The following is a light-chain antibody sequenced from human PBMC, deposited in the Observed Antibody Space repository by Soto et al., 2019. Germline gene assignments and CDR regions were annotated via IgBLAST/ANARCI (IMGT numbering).Light chain of an antibody. Sequence: EIGMTQSPATLSVSPGEGVTLSCRASQSVSSSYLAWYQQKPGQAPRLLIYGASSRATGIPDRFSGSGSGTDFTLTISRLEPEDFAVYYCQQYGSSPTFGQGTRLEI. CDR1: QSVSSSY. CDR3: QQYGSSPT. V-gene: IGKV3-20*01. J-gene: IGKJ5*01. CDR2: GAS.